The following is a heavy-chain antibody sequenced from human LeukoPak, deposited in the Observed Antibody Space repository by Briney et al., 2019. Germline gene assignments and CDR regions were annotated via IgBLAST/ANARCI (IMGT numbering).Heavy chain of an antibody. V-gene: IGHV3-74*01. J-gene: IGHJ4*02. D-gene: IGHD3-22*01. CDR3: GGGDSSGLPDY. CDR1: GFTFSSFW. CDR2: INSDGRSI. Sequence: PGESLRLSCAASGFTFSSFWMHWVRQAPGKGLVWISRINSDGRSIGYADFVKGRFTISRDNAKNTLYLQMNSLRAEDTAVYYCGGGDSSGLPDYWGQGTLVTVSS.